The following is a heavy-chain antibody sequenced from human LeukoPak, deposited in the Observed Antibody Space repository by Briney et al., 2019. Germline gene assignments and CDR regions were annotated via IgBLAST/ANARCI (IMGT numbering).Heavy chain of an antibody. D-gene: IGHD5-18*01. Sequence: GASVKVSCRXSGYTFTSYYMHWVRQAPGQGLKWMGIINPSGGSTSYAQKFQGRVTMTRDTSTSTVYMELSSLRSEDTAVYYCARGGSSYGHFDYWGQGTLVTVSS. J-gene: IGHJ4*02. CDR1: GYTFTSYY. CDR3: ARGGSSYGHFDY. V-gene: IGHV1-46*01. CDR2: INPSGGST.